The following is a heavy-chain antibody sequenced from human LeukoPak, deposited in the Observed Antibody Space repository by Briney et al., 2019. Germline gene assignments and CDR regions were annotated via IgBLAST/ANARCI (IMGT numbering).Heavy chain of an antibody. J-gene: IGHJ4*02. Sequence: GGSLRLSCAASGISFSSYGMHWVRQAPGKGLEWVTFIWYDASNKYYAESVKGRFTVSRDNSRNTLFLQMNSLRAEDTAIYYCARDAGRRVGSITTAFDYWGPGTLVTVS. CDR2: IWYDASNK. D-gene: IGHD1-26*01. CDR1: GISFSSYG. V-gene: IGHV3-33*01. CDR3: ARDAGRRVGSITTAFDY.